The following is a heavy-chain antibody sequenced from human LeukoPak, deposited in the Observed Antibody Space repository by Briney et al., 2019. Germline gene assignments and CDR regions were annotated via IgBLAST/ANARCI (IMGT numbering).Heavy chain of an antibody. CDR2: IRSKANSYAT. J-gene: IGHJ6*04. V-gene: IGHV3-73*01. CDR3: TRHGDYYGSGSYSRDV. D-gene: IGHD3-10*01. CDR1: GFTFSGSA. Sequence: GGSLKLSCAASGFTFSGSAMHWVRQASGKGLGWVGRIRSKANSYATAYAASVKGRFTISRDDSKNTAYLQMNSLKTEDTAVYYCTRHGDYYGSGSYSRDVWGKGTTVTVSS.